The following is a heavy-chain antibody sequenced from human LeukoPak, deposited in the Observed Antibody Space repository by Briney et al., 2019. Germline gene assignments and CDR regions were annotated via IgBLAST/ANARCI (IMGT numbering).Heavy chain of an antibody. D-gene: IGHD1-14*01. V-gene: IGHV3-21*01. CDR3: ARDMGGSAPEHYYYYYGMDV. J-gene: IGHJ6*02. Sequence: GGSLRLSCAASGFTFSSYSMDWVRQAPGKGLEWVSTISSSSSYIYYADSVKGRFTISRDNAKNSLYLQMNSLRAEDTAVYYCARDMGGSAPEHYYYYYGMDVWGQGTTVTVSS. CDR2: ISSSSSYI. CDR1: GFTFSSYS.